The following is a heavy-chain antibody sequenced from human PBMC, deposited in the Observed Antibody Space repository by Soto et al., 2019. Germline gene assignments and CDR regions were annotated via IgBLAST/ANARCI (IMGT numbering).Heavy chain of an antibody. CDR1: GYTFTGYY. CDR2: INPHSGGT. J-gene: IGHJ4*02. D-gene: IGHD2-2*01. V-gene: IGHV1-2*02. CDR3: AGTSYSSTTCPTTY. Sequence: QVQLVQSGAEVKKPGASVKVSCKTSGYTFTGYYIYWVRQAPGQGLEWMGWINPHSGGTDSSQKFQGRVTMTRDTSISTAYMELSRLRSGDTAVYYCAGTSYSSTTCPTTYWGQGTLVTVSS.